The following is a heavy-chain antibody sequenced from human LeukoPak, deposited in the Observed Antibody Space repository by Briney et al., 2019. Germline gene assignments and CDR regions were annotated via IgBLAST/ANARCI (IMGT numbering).Heavy chain of an antibody. D-gene: IGHD6-19*01. J-gene: IGHJ4*02. CDR2: ISYDGSNK. V-gene: IGHV3-30*18. CDR1: GLTFSSYG. CDR3: AKDRRGSGWQAYY. Sequence: PGGSLRLSCAASGLTFSSYGMHWVRQAPGKGLEWVAVISYDGSNKYYADSVKGRFTISRDNSKNTLYLQMNSLRAEDTAVYYCAKDRRGSGWQAYYWGQGTLVTVSS.